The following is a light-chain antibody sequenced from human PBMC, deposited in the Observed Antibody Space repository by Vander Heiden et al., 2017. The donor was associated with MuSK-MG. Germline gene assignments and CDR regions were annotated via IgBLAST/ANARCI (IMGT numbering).Light chain of an antibody. V-gene: IGKV3-20*01. CDR1: QSISSSY. CDR3: EQDCRGFS. J-gene: IGKJ3*01. Sequence: EIVLTQSPGTLSLSPGERATLSCRASQSISSSYLAWYQQKPGQSLRLLIYGASSRANGIPDRFSGSGYGTDFTLTSSRREHEDFAVYYCEQDCRGFSFGPGTKVDIK. CDR2: GAS.